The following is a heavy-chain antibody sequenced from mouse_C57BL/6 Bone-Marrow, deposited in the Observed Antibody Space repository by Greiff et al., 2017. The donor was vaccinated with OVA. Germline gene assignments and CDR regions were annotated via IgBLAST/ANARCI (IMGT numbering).Heavy chain of an antibody. CDR1: GYTFTSYW. J-gene: IGHJ1*03. CDR2: IYPGSGST. CDR3: ARTDSNYFYWYFDV. Sequence: QVQLQQSGAELVKPGASVKMSCKASGYTFTSYWITWVKQRPGQGLEWIGDIYPGSGSTNYNEKFKSKATLTVDTSSSTAYMQLSSLTSEDSAVYYCARTDSNYFYWYFDVWGTGTTVTVSS. V-gene: IGHV1-55*01. D-gene: IGHD2-5*01.